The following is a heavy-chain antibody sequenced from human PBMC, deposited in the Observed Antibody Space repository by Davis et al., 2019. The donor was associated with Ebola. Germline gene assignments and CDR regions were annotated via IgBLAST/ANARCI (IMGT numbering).Heavy chain of an antibody. J-gene: IGHJ6*04. CDR2: INPSGGST. D-gene: IGHD2-8*01. V-gene: IGHV1-46*01. CDR1: GYTFTSYY. CDR3: ARDRAYCTHGTCFTRYHDYGLDV. Sequence: AASVKVSCKASGYTFTSYYMHWVRQAPGQGLEWMGIINPSGGSTSYAQKFQGRVTMTTDTSTSTAYMELRGLTSDDTAVYYCARDRAYCTHGTCFTRYHDYGLDVWGKGTTVTVSS.